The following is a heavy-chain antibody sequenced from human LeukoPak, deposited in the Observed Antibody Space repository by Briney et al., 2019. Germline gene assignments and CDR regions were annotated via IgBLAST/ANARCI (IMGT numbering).Heavy chain of an antibody. D-gene: IGHD3-10*01. J-gene: IGHJ4*02. CDR3: ARGQGGSYFFFDY. CDR1: GFTFRNYG. V-gene: IGHV3-30*19. Sequence: GGSLRLSCAASGFTFRNYGMHWVRQAPGKGLEWVAVISYDGSNKYYADSVKGRFTISRDNSKNTLYLQMNSLRAEDTAVYYCARGQGGSYFFFDYWGQGTLVTVSS. CDR2: ISYDGSNK.